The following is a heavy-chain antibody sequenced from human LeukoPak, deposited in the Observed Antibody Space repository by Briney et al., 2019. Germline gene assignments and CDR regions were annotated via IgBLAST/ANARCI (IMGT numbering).Heavy chain of an antibody. CDR3: ARSYLYDSSGYPIPEAEYFQH. CDR2: ISAYNGNT. Sequence: ASVKVSCKASGYTFTSYGISWVRQAPGQGLEWMGWISAYNGNTNYAQKLQGRVTMTTDTSTSTAYMELRSLRSDDTAVYYCARSYLYDSSGYPIPEAEYFQHWGQGTLVTVSS. V-gene: IGHV1-18*01. CDR1: GYTFTSYG. J-gene: IGHJ1*01. D-gene: IGHD3-22*01.